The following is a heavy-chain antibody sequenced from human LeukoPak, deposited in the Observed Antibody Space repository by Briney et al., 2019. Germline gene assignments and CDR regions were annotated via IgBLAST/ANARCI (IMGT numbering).Heavy chain of an antibody. CDR1: GFTFNDYY. CDR2: ISWDGSDT. V-gene: IGHV3-43*01. Sequence: GGSLRLSCAASGFTFNDYYMSWIRQAPGKGLEWVPLISWDGSDTYYADSVKGRFTISRDNSKDSLYLQMNSLRTDDTALYYCAKDSGALEEGYFDSWGQGTLVTVSS. J-gene: IGHJ4*02. CDR3: AKDSGALEEGYFDS.